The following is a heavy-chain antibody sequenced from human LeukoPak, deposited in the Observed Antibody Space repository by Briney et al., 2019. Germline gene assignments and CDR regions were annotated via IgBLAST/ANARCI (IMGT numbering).Heavy chain of an antibody. CDR2: MNPNSGNT. V-gene: IGHV1-8*01. J-gene: IGHJ3*02. D-gene: IGHD3-10*01. CDR1: GYTSTSYD. Sequence: GASVKVSCKASGYTSTSYDINWVRQATGQGLEWMGWMNPNSGNTGYAQKFQGRVTMTRNTSISTAYMELSSLRSEDTAVYYCATTIITMVRGGDAFDIWGQGTMVTVSS. CDR3: ATTIITMVRGGDAFDI.